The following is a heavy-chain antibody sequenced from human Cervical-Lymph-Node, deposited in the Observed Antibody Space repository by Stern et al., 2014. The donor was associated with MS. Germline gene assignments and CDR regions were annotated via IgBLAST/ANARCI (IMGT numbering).Heavy chain of an antibody. CDR2: IWSDGSNP. D-gene: IGHD3-16*01. Sequence: VQLVESGGGVVQPGKSLRLSCVASGFTFRGYGMHWVRPAPGKGLAWVAFIWSDGSNPSYAVSVQGRFTIARDNLQNTLHLHMNNVTAADTARYYCARGRNVGVNYYFDYWGQGSLVTVSS. J-gene: IGHJ4*02. CDR1: GFTFRGYG. CDR3: ARGRNVGVNYYFDY. V-gene: IGHV3-33*01.